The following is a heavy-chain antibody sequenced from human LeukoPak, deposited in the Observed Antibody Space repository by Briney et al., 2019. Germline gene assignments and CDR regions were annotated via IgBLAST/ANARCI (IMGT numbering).Heavy chain of an antibody. J-gene: IGHJ4*02. Sequence: GRSLRLSCAASGFTFSSYGMHWVRQAPGKGLEWVAVISYDGSNKYYADSVKGRFTISRDNSKNTLYLQMNSLRAEDTAVYYCATMVRGTRFDAFDIWGQGTLVTVSS. D-gene: IGHD3-10*01. CDR2: ISYDGSNK. V-gene: IGHV3-30*03. CDR1: GFTFSSYG. CDR3: ATMVRGTRFDAFDI.